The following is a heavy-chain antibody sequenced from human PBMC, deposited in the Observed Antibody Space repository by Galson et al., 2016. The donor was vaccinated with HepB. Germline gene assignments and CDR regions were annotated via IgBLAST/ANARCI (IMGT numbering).Heavy chain of an antibody. CDR2: INPDSGVT. CDR1: GYTFTGYY. Sequence: QSGAEVKKPGASVKVSCKASGYTFTGYYMHWVRQAPGQGLEWMGWINPDSGVTSYAQKFQGRVTMTRDTSISTVYMELSRLKSDDTAIYYCARDRYSGSYYVGAFDIWGQGTMVTVS. V-gene: IGHV1-2*02. D-gene: IGHD1-26*01. J-gene: IGHJ3*02. CDR3: ARDRYSGSYYVGAFDI.